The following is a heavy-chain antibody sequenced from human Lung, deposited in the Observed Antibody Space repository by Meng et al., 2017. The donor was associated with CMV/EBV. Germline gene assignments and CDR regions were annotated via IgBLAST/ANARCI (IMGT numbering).Heavy chain of an antibody. J-gene: IGHJ5*02. Sequence: KASGYTFTGYYMHWVRQAPGQGLEWMEWINPNSGGTNYAQKFQGRVTMTRDTSISTAYMELSRLRSDDTAVYYCARVVVVPAAKKFDPWGQGTLVTVSS. D-gene: IGHD2-2*01. V-gene: IGHV1-2*02. CDR3: ARVVVVPAAKKFDP. CDR1: GYTFTGYY. CDR2: INPNSGGT.